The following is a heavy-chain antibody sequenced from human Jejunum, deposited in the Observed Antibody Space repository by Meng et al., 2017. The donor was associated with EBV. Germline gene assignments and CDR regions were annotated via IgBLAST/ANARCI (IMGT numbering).Heavy chain of an antibody. CDR3: FDHAY. Sequence: VQLGESGGGLVTPGGSLRLSWVASGFTFSNAWMGWVRQAPGKGLEWVGRIKRKIDGEATDYAAPVKGRFTISRDDSKNTVYLQMNSLKTEDTAVYYCFDHAYWGQGTLVTVSS. V-gene: IGHV3-15*01. CDR1: GFTFSNAW. J-gene: IGHJ4*02. CDR2: IKRKIDGEAT.